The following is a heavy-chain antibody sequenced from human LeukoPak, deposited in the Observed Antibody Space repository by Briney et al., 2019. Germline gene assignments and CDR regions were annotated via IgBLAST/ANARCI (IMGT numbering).Heavy chain of an antibody. CDR3: ASRSSVAASGPG. CDR1: GFTFSSYW. Sequence: PGGSLRLSCAASGFTFSSYWLHWVRQAPGKGLVWVSRIKGDERSTNYADSVKGRFTISRDNAKNTVYLQMNSLRTDDTARYFCASRSSVAASGPGWGQGTLVTVSS. V-gene: IGHV3-74*01. CDR2: IKGDERST. D-gene: IGHD2-15*01. J-gene: IGHJ4*02.